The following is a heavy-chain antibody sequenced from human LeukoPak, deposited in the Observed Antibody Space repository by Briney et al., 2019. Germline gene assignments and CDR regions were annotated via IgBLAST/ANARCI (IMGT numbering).Heavy chain of an antibody. CDR3: ARVPYGGSASLFDY. Sequence: SETLSLTCTVSGCSISSYYWSWLPQPPGKGLEWIGYIYSSGGTNYNPSLKSRVTISVDTSKNQFSLKLSSVTAADTAYYYCARVPYGGSASLFDYWGQGTLVTVSS. CDR1: GCSISSYY. CDR2: IYSSGGT. V-gene: IGHV4-59*01. J-gene: IGHJ4*02. D-gene: IGHD6-6*01.